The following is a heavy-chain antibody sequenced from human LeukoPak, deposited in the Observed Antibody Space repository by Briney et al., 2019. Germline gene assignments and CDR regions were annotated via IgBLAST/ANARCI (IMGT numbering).Heavy chain of an antibody. CDR3: ARVRAARLDY. J-gene: IGHJ4*02. CDR2: IYYTGST. CDR1: GGSISSYY. D-gene: IGHD6-6*01. V-gene: IGHV4-59*01. Sequence: SETLSLTCTVSGGSISSYYWTWIRQPPGKGLEWIGYIYYTGSTNSNPSLKSRVTISVDTSKNQFSLKLSSVTAADTAVYYCARVRAARLDYWGQGALVTVSS.